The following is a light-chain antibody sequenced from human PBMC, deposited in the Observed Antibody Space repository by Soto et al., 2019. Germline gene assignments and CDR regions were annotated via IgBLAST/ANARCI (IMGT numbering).Light chain of an antibody. CDR2: DVN. J-gene: IGLJ2*01. Sequence: QAVVTQPASVSGSPGQSITISCTGTSSDVGAYDSVSWYQQHPGKAPKLMIYDVNNRPSGVSNRFSGSKSGNTASLTISGLQAEDEADYYCSSYTNSGTLGIFGGGTKLTVL. CDR1: SSDVGAYDS. V-gene: IGLV2-14*03. CDR3: SSYTNSGTLGI.